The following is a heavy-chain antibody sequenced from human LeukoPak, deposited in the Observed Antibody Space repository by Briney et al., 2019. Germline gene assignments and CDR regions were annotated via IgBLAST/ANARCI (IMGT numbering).Heavy chain of an antibody. CDR2: ISYDGSNK. V-gene: IGHV3-30*03. CDR1: GITFSSYG. CDR3: ARVGQQQLVLGWFDP. J-gene: IGHJ5*02. D-gene: IGHD6-13*01. Sequence: PGGSLRLSCAASGITFSSYGMHWVRQAPGKGLEWVAVISYDGSNKYYADSVKGRFTISRDNSKNTLYLQMNSLRAEDTAVYYCARVGQQQLVLGWFDPWGQGTLVTVSS.